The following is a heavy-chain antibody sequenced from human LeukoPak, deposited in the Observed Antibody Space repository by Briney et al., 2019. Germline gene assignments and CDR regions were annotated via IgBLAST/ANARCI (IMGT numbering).Heavy chain of an antibody. Sequence: SGPTLVNPTQTLTLTCTFSGFSLSTSGMRVSWIRQPPGKALVWLARIDWDDDKFYSTSLKTRLTISKDTSKNQVVLTMTNMDPVDTATYYCARIEVAGTDYWGQGTLVTVSS. D-gene: IGHD6-19*01. V-gene: IGHV2-70*04. CDR2: IDWDDDK. CDR1: GFSLSTSGMR. J-gene: IGHJ4*02. CDR3: ARIEVAGTDY.